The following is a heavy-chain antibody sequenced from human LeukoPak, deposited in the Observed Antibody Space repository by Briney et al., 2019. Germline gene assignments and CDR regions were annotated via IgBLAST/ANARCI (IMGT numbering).Heavy chain of an antibody. V-gene: IGHV3-30*02. J-gene: IGHJ4*02. CDR3: AKDRDWAFDY. Sequence: GGSLRLTCAASGFTFTNFGMHWVRQAPGKGLEWVAFINYLGSTRFYADSVKGRFTVSRDDSMSTLYLKMNSLRPEDMAVYYCAKDRDWAFDYWGQGTLVTVSS. D-gene: IGHD3/OR15-3a*01. CDR1: GFTFTNFG. CDR2: INYLGSTR.